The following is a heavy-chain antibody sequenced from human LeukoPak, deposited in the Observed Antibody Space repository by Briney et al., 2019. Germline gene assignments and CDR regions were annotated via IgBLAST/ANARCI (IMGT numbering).Heavy chain of an antibody. J-gene: IGHJ5*02. V-gene: IGHV1-2*02. D-gene: IGHD2-2*01. CDR2: INPNSGGT. Sequence: ASVKVSCKASGYTFTGYYMHWMRQAPGQGLEWMGWINPNSGGTNYAQKFQGRVTMTRDTSISTAYMELSRLRSDDTAVYYCARVPTNIVVVPAATTPFDPWGQGTLVTVSS. CDR3: ARVPTNIVVVPAATTPFDP. CDR1: GYTFTGYY.